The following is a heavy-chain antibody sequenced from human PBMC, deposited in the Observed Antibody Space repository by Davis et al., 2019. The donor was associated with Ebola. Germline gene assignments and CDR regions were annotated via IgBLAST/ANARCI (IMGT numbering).Heavy chain of an antibody. J-gene: IGHJ4*02. CDR1: GGSISSGGYY. V-gene: IGHV4-31*03. CDR3: ARGPVGHYYDSSGYYSVPRYFDQ. D-gene: IGHD3-22*01. CDR2: IHDSGST. Sequence: SETLSLTCTVSGGSISSGGYYWSWIRQHPGKGLEWIGYIHDSGSTYYNPSLKSRLTISVDTSKNQFTLKLNSVTAADTAVYYCARGPVGHYYDSSGYYSVPRYFDQWGQGTLVTVSS.